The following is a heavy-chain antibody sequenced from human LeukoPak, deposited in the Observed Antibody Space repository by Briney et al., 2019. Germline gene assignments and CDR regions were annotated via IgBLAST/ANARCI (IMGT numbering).Heavy chain of an antibody. D-gene: IGHD1-26*01. CDR1: GGSISSYY. CDR2: IYYSGST. J-gene: IGHJ4*02. Sequence: KPSETLSLTCTVSGGSISSYYWSWIRQPPGKGLEWIGYIYYSGSTNHNPSLKSRVTISVDTSKNQFSLKLSSVTAADTAVYYCAREGISGSYGYWGQGTLVTVSS. CDR3: AREGISGSYGY. V-gene: IGHV4-59*01.